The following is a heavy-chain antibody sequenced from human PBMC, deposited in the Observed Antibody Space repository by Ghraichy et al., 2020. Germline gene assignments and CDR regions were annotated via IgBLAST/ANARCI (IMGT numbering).Heavy chain of an antibody. CDR2: ISSSSSYT. CDR3: GQGGHDFDY. Sequence: GSLRLSCAASGFTFSDYYMSWIRQAPGKGLEWVSYISSSSSYTNYADSVKGRFTISRDNAKNSLYLQMNSLTAEDTAVYYCGQGGHDFDYWGQGTLVTVSS. V-gene: IGHV3-11*06. D-gene: IGHD3-16*01. CDR1: GFTFSDYY. J-gene: IGHJ4*02.